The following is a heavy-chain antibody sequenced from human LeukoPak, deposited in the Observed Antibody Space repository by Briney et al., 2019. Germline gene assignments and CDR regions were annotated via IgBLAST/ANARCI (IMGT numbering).Heavy chain of an antibody. CDR2: IIPILGIA. CDR1: GGTFSSYA. Sequence: SVKVSCKASGGTFSSYAISWVRQAPGQGLEWMGRIIPILGIANYAQKFQGRVTITADKSTSTAYVELSSLRSEDTAVYYCARDIVVVVAATPYYYYGMDVWGQGTTVTVSS. V-gene: IGHV1-69*04. CDR3: ARDIVVVVAATPYYYYGMDV. D-gene: IGHD2-15*01. J-gene: IGHJ6*02.